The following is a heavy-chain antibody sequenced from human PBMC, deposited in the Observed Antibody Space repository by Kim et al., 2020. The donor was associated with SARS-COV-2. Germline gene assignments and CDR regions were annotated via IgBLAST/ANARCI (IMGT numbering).Heavy chain of an antibody. CDR3: AKDQVQSYFDY. J-gene: IGHJ4*02. D-gene: IGHD1-1*01. V-gene: IGHV3-23*03. CDR2: INSGGSST. CDR1: GFSFSNYA. Sequence: GGSLRLSCAASGFSFSNYAMSWVRQAPGKGLEWVAVINSGGSSTYHADSVKGRFTISRDNSKNTLSLQMNSLRAEDTAVDYCAKDQVQSYFDYWGQGTLVTVSS.